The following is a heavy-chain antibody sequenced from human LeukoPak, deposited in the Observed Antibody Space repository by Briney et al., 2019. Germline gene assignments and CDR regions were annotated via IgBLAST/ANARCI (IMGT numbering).Heavy chain of an antibody. Sequence: PSETLSLTCAVYGGSFSGYYWSWIRQPPGKGLEWIGSIYYSGTTYYNPSLKSRVTISVVTSKNQFSLNLSSVTAADTAVYYCARHSSSWYHFDYWGQGTLVTVSS. V-gene: IGHV4-34*01. CDR2: IYYSGTT. D-gene: IGHD6-13*01. CDR1: GGSFSGYY. J-gene: IGHJ4*02. CDR3: ARHSSSWYHFDY.